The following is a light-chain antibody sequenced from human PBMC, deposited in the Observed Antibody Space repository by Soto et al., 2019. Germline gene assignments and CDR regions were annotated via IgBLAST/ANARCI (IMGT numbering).Light chain of an antibody. CDR3: SSYTINTIHV. CDR1: SGDVGRHKS. V-gene: IGLV2-14*01. J-gene: IGLJ2*01. Sequence: QSALTQPASVSGSPGQSITISCTGTSGDVGRHKSVSWYQQHPGKAPKLVIYEGSNRPSGVSHRFSGSKSGNTASLTIYGLQAEDEADYYCSSYTINTIHVFGGGTKLTVL. CDR2: EGS.